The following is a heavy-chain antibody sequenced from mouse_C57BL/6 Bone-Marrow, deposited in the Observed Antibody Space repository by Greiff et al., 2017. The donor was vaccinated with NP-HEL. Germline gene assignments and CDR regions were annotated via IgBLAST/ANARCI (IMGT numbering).Heavy chain of an antibody. D-gene: IGHD1-1*01. Sequence: QVQLQQSGAELMKPGASVKLSCKATGYTFTGYWIEWVKQRPGHGLEWIGEILPGSGCTNYNEKFKGTATFTADTSSNTAYMKLNSLTTEDSAIYDCARTVADFDYWGQGTTLTVSS. J-gene: IGHJ2*01. CDR1: GYTFTGYW. CDR2: ILPGSGCT. CDR3: ARTVADFDY. V-gene: IGHV1-9*01.